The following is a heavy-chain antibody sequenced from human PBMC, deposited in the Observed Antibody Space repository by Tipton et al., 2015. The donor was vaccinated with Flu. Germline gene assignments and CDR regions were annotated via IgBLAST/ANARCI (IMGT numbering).Heavy chain of an antibody. CDR2: INDSGSA. CDR3: ARGEYEILKAWAFDI. D-gene: IGHD3-9*01. CDR1: GGTFSGYY. Sequence: GLVKPSETLSLTCAVYGGTFSGYYWTWIRQPPGKRLEWIGEINDSGSANYNPSLKSQVTMSVDTSKNQFSLKVKSVTAADTAVYYCARGEYEILKAWAFDIWGQGTMVTVSS. V-gene: IGHV4-34*01. J-gene: IGHJ3*02.